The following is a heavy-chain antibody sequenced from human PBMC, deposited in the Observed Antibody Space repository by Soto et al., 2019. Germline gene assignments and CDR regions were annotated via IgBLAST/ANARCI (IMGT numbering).Heavy chain of an antibody. CDR3: ARERPDGARLDP. CDR2: IYYSGST. D-gene: IGHD6-6*01. Sequence: QVQLQESGPGLVKPSQTLSLTCTVSGGSISSGDYYWSWIRQPPGKGLEWIGYIYYSGSTYYNPSLKSRVTISVATSKNQFSLQLSSVTAADTAVYYCARERPDGARLDPWGQGTLVTVSS. CDR1: GGSISSGDYY. J-gene: IGHJ5*02. V-gene: IGHV4-30-4*01.